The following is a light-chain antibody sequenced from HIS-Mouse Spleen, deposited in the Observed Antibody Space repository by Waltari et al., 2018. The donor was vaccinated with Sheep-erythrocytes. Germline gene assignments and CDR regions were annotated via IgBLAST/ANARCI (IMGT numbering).Light chain of an antibody. CDR3: YSTDSSGNHVV. Sequence: SYELTQPPSVSVSPGQTARTPCSGDALPKNYASWYQQKSGQAPVLVIYEDSKRPSGIPERFSGSSSGTMATLTISGAQVEDEADYYCYSTDSSGNHVVFGGGTKLTVL. CDR2: EDS. V-gene: IGLV3-10*01. CDR1: ALPKNY. J-gene: IGLJ2*01.